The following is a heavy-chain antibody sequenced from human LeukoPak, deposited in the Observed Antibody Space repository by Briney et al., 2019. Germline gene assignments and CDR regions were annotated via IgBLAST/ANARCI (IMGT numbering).Heavy chain of an antibody. CDR3: ATASASVGSYDYVWGTPQKTFDY. J-gene: IGHJ4*02. V-gene: IGHV4-30-4*08. CDR1: GGSISSGDYY. Sequence: SETLSLTCTVSGGSISSGDYYWSWIRQPPGKGLEWIGYIYYSGSTYYNPSLKSRVTISVDTSKNQFSLKLSSVTAADTAVYYYATASASVGSYDYVWGTPQKTFDYWGQGTLVTVSS. CDR2: IYYSGST. D-gene: IGHD3-16*01.